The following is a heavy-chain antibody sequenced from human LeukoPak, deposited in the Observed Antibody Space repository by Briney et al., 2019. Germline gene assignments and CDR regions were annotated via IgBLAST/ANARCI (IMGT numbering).Heavy chain of an antibody. CDR1: GFTFSNYA. D-gene: IGHD5-18*01. CDR3: ATHSGFRHDF. J-gene: IGHJ4*02. CDR2: LSDSGGST. Sequence: GGSLRLSCAASGFTFSNYAMSWVRQAPEKGLEWVSGLSDSGGSTYYADSVKGRFTISRDNSKNTLYLQMNSLRAEDAAIYYCATHSGFRHDFWGQGTLVTVS. V-gene: IGHV3-23*01.